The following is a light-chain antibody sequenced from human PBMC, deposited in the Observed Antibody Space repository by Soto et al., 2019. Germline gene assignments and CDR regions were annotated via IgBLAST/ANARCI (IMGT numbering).Light chain of an antibody. CDR2: GAS. Sequence: EIVLTQSPGTLSLSPGERATLSCRASQSVSSSYLAWYQQQPGQAPRLLIYGASSRATGIPHRFSVSGSGTDFTLTISRLEPEDFAVYYCQQYGSSMYTFGQGTKLEIK. J-gene: IGKJ2*01. CDR1: QSVSSSY. CDR3: QQYGSSMYT. V-gene: IGKV3-20*01.